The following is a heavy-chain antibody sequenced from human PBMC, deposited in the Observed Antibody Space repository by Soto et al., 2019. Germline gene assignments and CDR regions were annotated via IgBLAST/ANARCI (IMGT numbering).Heavy chain of an antibody. CDR3: ASPTELSPLVNWFDP. Sequence: QVQLVESGGGVVQPGRSLRLSCAASGFTFSSYAMHWVRQAPGKGLEGVAVISYDGSNKYYADSVKGRFTISRDNSKNTLYLQMNSLRAEDTAVYYCASPTELSPLVNWFDPWGQGTLVTVSS. CDR1: GFTFSSYA. J-gene: IGHJ5*02. D-gene: IGHD6-13*01. V-gene: IGHV3-30-3*01. CDR2: ISYDGSNK.